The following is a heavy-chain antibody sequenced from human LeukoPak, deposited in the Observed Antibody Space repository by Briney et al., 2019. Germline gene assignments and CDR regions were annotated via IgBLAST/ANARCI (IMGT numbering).Heavy chain of an antibody. V-gene: IGHV3-20*01. J-gene: IGHJ4*02. D-gene: IGHD6-13*01. Sequence: GGSLRLSCAASGFTFDDYGMSWVRQVPGKGLEWVSGINRNGGTINYADSVKGRFTISRDYAKNSLNLQMNSLRAEDTALYHCARERSTSNWYGTPDFDYWGQGILVTVSS. CDR1: GFTFDDYG. CDR2: INRNGGTI. CDR3: ARERSTSNWYGTPDFDY.